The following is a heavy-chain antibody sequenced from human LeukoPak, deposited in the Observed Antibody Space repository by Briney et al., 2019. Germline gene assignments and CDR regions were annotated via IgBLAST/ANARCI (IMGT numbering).Heavy chain of an antibody. D-gene: IGHD3-10*01. Sequence: PSETLSLTCTVSGGSISHYYWSWIRQPPGKGLEWIGYISYSGSTNYNPSLKSRVTISLDTSKNQFSLKLSSVTAADTAVYYCARGRFGELPTYYYYYMDVWGKGTTVTISS. J-gene: IGHJ6*03. V-gene: IGHV4-59*01. CDR3: ARGRFGELPTYYYYYMDV. CDR1: GGSISHYY. CDR2: ISYSGST.